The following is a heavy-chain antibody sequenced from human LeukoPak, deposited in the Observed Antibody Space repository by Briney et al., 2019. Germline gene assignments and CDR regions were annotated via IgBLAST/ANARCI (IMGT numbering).Heavy chain of an antibody. CDR1: GYTFTGYY. CDR3: GRESSSRWGGFDY. D-gene: IGHD6-13*01. CDR2: INPNSGGT. V-gene: IGHV1-2*02. J-gene: IGHJ4*02. Sequence: ASVKVSFKASGYTFTGYYIHWVRQAPGQGLEWMGLINPNSGGTNYAQKVEGRVTMTRDTSSSTAYMELSRLRSEATAVYYCGRESSSRWGGFDYWGQGTLVTVSS.